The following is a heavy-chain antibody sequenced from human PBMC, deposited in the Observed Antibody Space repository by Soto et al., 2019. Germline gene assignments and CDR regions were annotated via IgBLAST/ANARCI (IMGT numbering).Heavy chain of an antibody. CDR1: GGSISSYY. J-gene: IGHJ3*02. CDR3: ARHLKAELDYDAFDI. D-gene: IGHD1-26*01. Sequence: LSLTCTVSGGSISSYYWSWIRQPPGKGLEWIGYIYYSGSTNYNPSLKSRVTISVDTSKNQFSLKLSSVTAADTAVYYCARHLKAELDYDAFDIWGQGTMVTVSS. CDR2: IYYSGST. V-gene: IGHV4-59*08.